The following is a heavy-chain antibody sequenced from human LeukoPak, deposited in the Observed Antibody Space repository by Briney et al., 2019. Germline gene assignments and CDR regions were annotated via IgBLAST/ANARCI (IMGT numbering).Heavy chain of an antibody. CDR1: GYTFTKYS. V-gene: IGHV1-3*04. Sequence: ASVKVSCKASGYTFTKYSMHWVRQAPGQRPEWMGCINTGNGNTRYSQNFQGRSSITRDTSASTVYMELSSLRSEDTAVYYCARDHYYGSGIYNYFDNWGQGTLVTVSS. J-gene: IGHJ4*02. CDR3: ARDHYYGSGIYNYFDN. D-gene: IGHD3-10*01. CDR2: INTGNGNT.